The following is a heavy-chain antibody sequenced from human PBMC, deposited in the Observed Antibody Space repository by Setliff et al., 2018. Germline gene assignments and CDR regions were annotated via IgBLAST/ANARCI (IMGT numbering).Heavy chain of an antibody. D-gene: IGHD2-2*01. V-gene: IGHV4-34*01. J-gene: IGHJ3*02. CDR3: ARGRMRGSCSGPSCTYDPFDI. CDR1: GESFSNNY. Sequence: ETLSLTCSVSGESFSNNYWSWIRQTPGKGLEWIGESNHGGSTTYHPSLKSRLTMSVDTSKNQFSLKLAAVTAADTAVYYCARGRMRGSCSGPSCTYDPFDIWGQGTPVTVSS. CDR2: SNHGGST.